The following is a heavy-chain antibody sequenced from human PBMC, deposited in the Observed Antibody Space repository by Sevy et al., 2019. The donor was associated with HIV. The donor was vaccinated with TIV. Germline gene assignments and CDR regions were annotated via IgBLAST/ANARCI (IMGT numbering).Heavy chain of an antibody. V-gene: IGHV4-59*01. Sequence: SENLSLTCTVSGGSISSYYWTWIRQPPGKGPEWVGHIYYSGSTNYNPSLKSRLTISVDTSKKQYSLKLSSVTAADTAVYYSVRRTGYTNVARGGWFDPWGQGTLVTVSS. CDR1: GGSISSYY. J-gene: IGHJ5*02. CDR2: IYYSGST. CDR3: VRRTGYTNVARGGWFDP. D-gene: IGHD6-13*01.